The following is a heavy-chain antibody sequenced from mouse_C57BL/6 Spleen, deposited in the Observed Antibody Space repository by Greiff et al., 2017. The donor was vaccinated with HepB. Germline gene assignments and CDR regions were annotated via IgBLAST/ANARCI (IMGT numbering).Heavy chain of an antibody. CDR1: GFSFNTYA. D-gene: IGHD1-1*01. CDR2: IRSKSNNYAT. CDR3: VGQGDYGSSYVRYFDV. V-gene: IGHV10-1*01. J-gene: IGHJ1*03. Sequence: EVQGVESGGGLVQPKGSLKLSCAASGFSFNTYAMNWVRQAPGKGVEWVARIRSKSNNYATYYADSVKERFTISRDDSESMLYLQMNNLKTEDTAMYYCVGQGDYGSSYVRYFDVWGTGTTVTVSS.